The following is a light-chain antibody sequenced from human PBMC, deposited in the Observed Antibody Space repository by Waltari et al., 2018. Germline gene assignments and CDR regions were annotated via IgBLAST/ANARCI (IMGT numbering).Light chain of an antibody. Sequence: DIQMTQYPSSLSASVGDNVTITCQASQDISNYLNWYQQKPGKAPKLLIYDASNLETGVPSRFSGSGSGTDFTFTISSLQPEDIATYYCQQYDNLPFTFGPGTKVDIK. CDR3: QQYDNLPFT. CDR2: DAS. V-gene: IGKV1-33*01. J-gene: IGKJ3*01. CDR1: QDISNY.